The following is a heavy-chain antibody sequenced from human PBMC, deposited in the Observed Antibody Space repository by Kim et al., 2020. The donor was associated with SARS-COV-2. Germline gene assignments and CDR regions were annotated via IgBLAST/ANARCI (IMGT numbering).Heavy chain of an antibody. CDR2: IIPIFGTA. V-gene: IGHV1-69*13. CDR3: ARAMVVAATLDAFDI. D-gene: IGHD2-15*01. CDR1: GGTFSSYA. Sequence: SVKVSCKASGGTFSSYAISWVRQAPGQGLEWMGGIIPIFGTANYAQKFQGRVTITADESTSTAYMELSSLRSEDTAVYYCARAMVVAATLDAFDIWGQGTMVTVSS. J-gene: IGHJ3*02.